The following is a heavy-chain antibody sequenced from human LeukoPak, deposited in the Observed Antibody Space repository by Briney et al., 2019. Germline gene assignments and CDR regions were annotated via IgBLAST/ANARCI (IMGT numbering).Heavy chain of an antibody. CDR3: ARDKIGWGLFRNYYYYYMDV. CDR2: LYYTGIT. CDR1: GGSISSSSYY. D-gene: IGHD1-26*01. V-gene: IGHV4-39*07. J-gene: IGHJ6*03. Sequence: SETLSLTCTVSGGSISSSSYYWGWIRQPPGKGLEWIGSLYYTGITNYNPSLKSRVTISVDTSKNQFSLKLSSVTAADTAVYYCARDKIGWGLFRNYYYYYMDVWGKGTTVTVSS.